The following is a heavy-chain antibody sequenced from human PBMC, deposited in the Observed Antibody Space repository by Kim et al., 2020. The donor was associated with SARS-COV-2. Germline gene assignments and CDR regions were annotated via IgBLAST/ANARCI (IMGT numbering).Heavy chain of an antibody. CDR1: GESFSGFY. J-gene: IGHJ5*02. Sequence: SETLSLTCAVYGESFSGFYWSWIRQPPGKGLEWIGEINHSGSTNYNPSLKSRVTISVDTSKNQFSLKLSSVTAADTAVYYCARRQESWFDPWGRGTLVTVS. CDR2: INHSGST. CDR3: ARRQESWFDP. V-gene: IGHV4-34*01.